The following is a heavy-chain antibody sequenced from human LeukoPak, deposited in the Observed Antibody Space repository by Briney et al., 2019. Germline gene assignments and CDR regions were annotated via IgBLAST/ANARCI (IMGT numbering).Heavy chain of an antibody. D-gene: IGHD3-22*01. CDR2: INPNSGGT. V-gene: IGHV1-2*02. Sequence: GASVKVSCKASGYTFTGYYMHWVRQAPGQGLEWMGWINPNSGGTNYAQKFQGRVTMTRDTSISTAYMELSRLRSDDTAVYYCARSTYYYDSSGYPDDAFDIWGQGTMVTVSS. J-gene: IGHJ3*02. CDR1: GYTFTGYY. CDR3: ARSTYYYDSSGYPDDAFDI.